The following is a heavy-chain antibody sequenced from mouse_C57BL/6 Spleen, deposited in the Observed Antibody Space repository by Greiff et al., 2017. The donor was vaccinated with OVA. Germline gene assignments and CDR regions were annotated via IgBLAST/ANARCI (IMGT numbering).Heavy chain of an antibody. V-gene: IGHV1-62-2*01. D-gene: IGHD2-4*01. CDR3: ARHEGAYDFFAY. CDR2: FYPGSGSI. Sequence: QVHVKQSGAELVKPGASVKLSCKASGYTFTEYTIHWVKQRSGQGLEWIGWFYPGSGSIKYNEKFKDKATLTADKSSSTVYMELSRLTSEDSAVYFCARHEGAYDFFAYWGQGALVTVSA. J-gene: IGHJ3*01. CDR1: GYTFTEYT.